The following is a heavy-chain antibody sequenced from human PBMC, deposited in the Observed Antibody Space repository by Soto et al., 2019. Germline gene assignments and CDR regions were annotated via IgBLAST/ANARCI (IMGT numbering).Heavy chain of an antibody. CDR3: ARRSLSSGWFDY. D-gene: IGHD6-19*01. Sequence: SETLSLTCAVSGYSISSGYYWGWIRQPPGKGLEWIGSIYHSGSTYYNPSLKSRVTISVDTSKNQFSLKLSSVTAADTAVYYCARRSLSSGWFDYWGQGTRVTVSS. CDR2: IYHSGST. V-gene: IGHV4-38-2*01. CDR1: GYSISSGYY. J-gene: IGHJ4*02.